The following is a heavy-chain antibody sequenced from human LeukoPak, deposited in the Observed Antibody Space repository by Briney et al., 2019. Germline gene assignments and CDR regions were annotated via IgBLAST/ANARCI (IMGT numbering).Heavy chain of an antibody. V-gene: IGHV3-48*04. CDR1: GFTFSSHS. CDR2: ISSSGSTI. Sequence: PGGSLRLSCAASGFTFSSHSMNWVRQAPGKGLEWVSYISSSGSTIYYADSVKGRFTISRDNAKNSLYLQMNSLRAEDTAVYYCAREYGSSVDYWGQGTLVTVSS. D-gene: IGHD6-19*01. CDR3: AREYGSSVDY. J-gene: IGHJ4*02.